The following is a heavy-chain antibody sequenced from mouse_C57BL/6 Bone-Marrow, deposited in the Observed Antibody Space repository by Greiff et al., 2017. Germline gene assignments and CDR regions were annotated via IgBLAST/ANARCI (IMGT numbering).Heavy chain of an antibody. J-gene: IGHJ3*01. D-gene: IGHD3-2*02. Sequence: VQLQESGAELVRPGASVKLSCKASGYTFTSYGISWVKQRTGQGLEWIGEIYPRSGNTYYNEKFKGKATLTADNSSSTAYMELRSLTSEDSAVLFWARQVRLPSFAYWGQGTLVTVSA. CDR1: GYTFTSYG. CDR2: IYPRSGNT. V-gene: IGHV1-81*01. CDR3: ARQVRLPSFAY.